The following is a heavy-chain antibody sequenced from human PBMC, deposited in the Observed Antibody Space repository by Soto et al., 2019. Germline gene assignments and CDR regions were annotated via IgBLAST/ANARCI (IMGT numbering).Heavy chain of an antibody. CDR3: AKVLRGPNKMGVYGMDV. J-gene: IGHJ6*02. D-gene: IGHD3-3*01. CDR2: ISGSGGST. V-gene: IGHV3-23*01. Sequence: GGSLRLSCAASGFTFSSYAMSWVRQAPGKGLEWVSAISGSGGSTYYADSVKGRFTISRDNSKNTLYLQMNSLRAEDTAVYYCAKVLRGPNKMGVYGMDVWGQGTTVTVSS. CDR1: GFTFSSYA.